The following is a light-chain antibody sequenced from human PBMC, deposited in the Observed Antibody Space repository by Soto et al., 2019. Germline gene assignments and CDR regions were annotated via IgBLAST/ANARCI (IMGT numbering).Light chain of an antibody. CDR3: QQRSNLIT. CDR1: QSVSSY. CDR2: DAS. V-gene: IGKV3-11*01. J-gene: IGKJ5*01. Sequence: EIVLTQSPATLSLSPGERATLSCRASQSVSSYLAWYQQKPGQAPRLLIYDASNRATGIPARFSGSGSGTDFTITISSLDPEDFAVYYCQQRSNLITFGQGTRLEIK.